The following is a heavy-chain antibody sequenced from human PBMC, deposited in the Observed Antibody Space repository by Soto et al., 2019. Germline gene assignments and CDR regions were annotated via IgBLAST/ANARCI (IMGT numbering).Heavy chain of an antibody. CDR2: IYYSGST. CDR1: GGSISSYY. Sequence: QVQLQESGPGLVKPSETLSLTCTVSGGSISSYYWSWIRQPPGKGLEWIGYIYYSGSTNYNPSLKSRVTISVDTSKNQFSLKLSSVTAADTALYYCARRYGYIFDYWGQGTLVTVSS. CDR3: ARRYGYIFDY. D-gene: IGHD1-1*01. J-gene: IGHJ4*02. V-gene: IGHV4-59*08.